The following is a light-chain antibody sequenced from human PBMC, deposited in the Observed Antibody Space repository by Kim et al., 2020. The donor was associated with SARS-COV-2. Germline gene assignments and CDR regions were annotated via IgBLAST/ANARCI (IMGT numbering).Light chain of an antibody. V-gene: IGLV3-19*01. Sequence: VALGQTVRITCQGDSLRIYYASWYQQKPGQAPVLVVYGKNERPSGIPDRFSASRSEDTASLTITGAQAEDEADYYCNSRDSSANSQFGGGTQLTVL. CDR2: GKN. CDR3: NSRDSSANSQ. J-gene: IGLJ3*02. CDR1: SLRIYY.